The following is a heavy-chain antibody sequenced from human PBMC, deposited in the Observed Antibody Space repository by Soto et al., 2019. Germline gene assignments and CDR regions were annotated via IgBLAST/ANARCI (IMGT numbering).Heavy chain of an antibody. CDR1: GGSISSSSYY. V-gene: IGHV4-39*01. CDR2: IYYSGST. CDR3: ARRLVGATSSFDY. D-gene: IGHD1-26*01. J-gene: IGHJ4*02. Sequence: SETLSLTCTVSGGSISSSSYYWGWIRQPPGKGLEWIGSIYYSGSTYYNPSLKSRVTISVDTSKSQFSLKLSSVTAADTAVYYCARRLVGATSSFDYWGQGTLVTFSS.